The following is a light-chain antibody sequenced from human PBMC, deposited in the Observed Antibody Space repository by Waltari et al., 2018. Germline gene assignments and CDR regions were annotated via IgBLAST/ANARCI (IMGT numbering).Light chain of an antibody. CDR1: HSVDMY. Sequence: EIVLTQSPATLSLSPGERATLSCRASHSVDMYLAWYQQRPGPAPRLLIYDTSNRATDIPARFSGSGSETDISLSISSLEPEDFAVYYCQQRRNWPLTFGGGTKVEIK. V-gene: IGKV3-11*01. CDR3: QQRRNWPLT. J-gene: IGKJ4*01. CDR2: DTS.